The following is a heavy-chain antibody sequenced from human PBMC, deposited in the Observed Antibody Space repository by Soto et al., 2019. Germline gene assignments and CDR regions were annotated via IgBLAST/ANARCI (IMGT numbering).Heavy chain of an antibody. J-gene: IGHJ4*02. Sequence: EVQLLESGGGLVQPEGSLRLSCAASGFTFSSYDMSWVRQAPGKGLEWVSTISGSTGSTYYADSVKGRFTISRDSAKSTLYLQINSVRADDTAAYYCAKENDDWGQGTLVNVSS. V-gene: IGHV3-23*01. CDR3: AKENDD. CDR2: ISGSTGST. CDR1: GFTFSSYD.